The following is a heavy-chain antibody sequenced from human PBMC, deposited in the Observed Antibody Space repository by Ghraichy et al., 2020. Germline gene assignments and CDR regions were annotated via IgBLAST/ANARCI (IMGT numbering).Heavy chain of an antibody. CDR3: ASLDTFEFGGVIVIGGDY. J-gene: IGHJ4*02. D-gene: IGHD3-16*02. Sequence: SLRLSCAASGFIFSSYAMHWVRQAPGKGLEWVAVISYDGSNKYYADSVKGRFTISRDNSKNTLYLQMNSLRAEDTAVYYCASLDTFEFGGVIVIGGDYWGQGTLVTVSS. V-gene: IGHV3-30*04. CDR2: ISYDGSNK. CDR1: GFIFSSYA.